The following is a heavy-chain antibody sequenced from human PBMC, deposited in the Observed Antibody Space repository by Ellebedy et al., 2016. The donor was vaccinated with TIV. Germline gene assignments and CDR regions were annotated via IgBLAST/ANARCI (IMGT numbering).Heavy chain of an antibody. J-gene: IGHJ4*02. D-gene: IGHD5-18*01. CDR3: TTDLVYSYGYVDY. CDR1: GFTFSSYG. V-gene: IGHV3-15*07. Sequence: PGGSLRLSCAASGFTFSSYGMHWVRQAPGKGLEWVGRIKSKTDGGTTDYAAPVKGRFTISRDDSKNTLYLQMNSLKTEDTAVYYCTTDLVYSYGYVDYWGQGTLVTVSS. CDR2: IKSKTDGGTT.